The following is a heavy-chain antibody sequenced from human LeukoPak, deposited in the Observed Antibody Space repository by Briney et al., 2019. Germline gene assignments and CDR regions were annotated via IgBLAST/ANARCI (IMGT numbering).Heavy chain of an antibody. CDR2: IYYSGST. CDR1: GGSISSSSYY. CDR3: AKESTSYHWYFDL. V-gene: IGHV4-39*07. J-gene: IGHJ2*01. Sequence: TSETLSLTCTVSGGSISSSSYYWGWIRQPPGKGLEWIGSIYYSGSTNYNPSLKSRVTISVDTSKNQFSLKLSSVTAADTAVYYCAKESTSYHWYFDLWGRGTLVTVSS.